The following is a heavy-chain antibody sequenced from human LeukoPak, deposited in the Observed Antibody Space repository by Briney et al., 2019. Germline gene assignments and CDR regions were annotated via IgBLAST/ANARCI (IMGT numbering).Heavy chain of an antibody. CDR2: ISSSGSTI. D-gene: IGHD3-9*01. V-gene: IGHV3-48*03. Sequence: GGSLRLSCVASGFTFSRHPMHWVRQAPGKGLEWVSYISSSGSTIYYADSVKGRFTISRDNAKNSLYLQMNSLRAEDTAVYYCARQRGDILTGYYMPRGFDYWGQGTLVTVSS. CDR1: GFTFSRHP. CDR3: ARQRGDILTGYYMPRGFDY. J-gene: IGHJ4*02.